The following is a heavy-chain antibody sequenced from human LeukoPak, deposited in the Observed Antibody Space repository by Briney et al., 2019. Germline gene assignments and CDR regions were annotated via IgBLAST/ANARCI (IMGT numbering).Heavy chain of an antibody. CDR3: ARKSTAYDFWSGLLVGDYYYYMDV. CDR1: RYTFTSYA. CDR2: INTNTGNP. Sequence: ASVKVSCKASRYTFTSYAMNWVRQAPGQGLEWMGWINTNTGNPTYAQGFTGRVVFSLDTSVSTAYLQISSLKAEDTAVYYCARKSTAYDFWSGLLVGDYYYYMDVWGKGTTVTVSS. D-gene: IGHD3-3*01. V-gene: IGHV7-4-1*02. J-gene: IGHJ6*03.